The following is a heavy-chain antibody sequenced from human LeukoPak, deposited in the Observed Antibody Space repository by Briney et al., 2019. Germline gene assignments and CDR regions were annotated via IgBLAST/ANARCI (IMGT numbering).Heavy chain of an antibody. D-gene: IGHD6-19*01. Sequence: SETLSLTCTVSGGSISSSSYYWGWIRQPPGKGLEWIGSIYYSGSTYYNPSLKSRVTISVDTSKNQFSLKLSSVTAADTAVYYCARERRDIAVAGSYNWFDPWGQGTLVTVSS. CDR1: GGSISSSSYY. V-gene: IGHV4-39*07. CDR3: ARERRDIAVAGSYNWFDP. CDR2: IYYSGST. J-gene: IGHJ5*02.